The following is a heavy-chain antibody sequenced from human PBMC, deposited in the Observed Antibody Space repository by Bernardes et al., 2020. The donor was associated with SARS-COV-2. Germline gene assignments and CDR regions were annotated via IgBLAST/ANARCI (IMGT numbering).Heavy chain of an antibody. V-gene: IGHV4-59*01. CDR3: ARASRITIFGVAIVQGFDY. D-gene: IGHD3-3*01. CDR1: GGSISSYY. Sequence: SETLPLTCTVSGGSISSYYWSWIRQPPGKGLEWIGYIYYSGSTNYNPSLKSRVTISVDTSTNQFSLKLSSVTAAATAVYYCARASRITIFGVAIVQGFDYWGQGTLVTVSS. CDR2: IYYSGST. J-gene: IGHJ4*02.